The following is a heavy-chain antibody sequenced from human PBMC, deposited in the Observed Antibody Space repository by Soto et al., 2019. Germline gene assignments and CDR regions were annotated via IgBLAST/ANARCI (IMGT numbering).Heavy chain of an antibody. CDR3: ARDLGGGQYFYYYGMDV. V-gene: IGHV6-1*01. Sequence: SQTLSLTCAISGDGVSSNSAAWNWIRQSPSRGLEWLGRTYYRSKWYNDYAVSVKSRITIKPDTSKNQFSLQLNSVTPEDTAVYYCARDLGGGQYFYYYGMDVWGQGTTVTVSS. CDR1: GDGVSSNSAA. CDR2: TYYRSKWYN. J-gene: IGHJ6*02. D-gene: IGHD3-10*01.